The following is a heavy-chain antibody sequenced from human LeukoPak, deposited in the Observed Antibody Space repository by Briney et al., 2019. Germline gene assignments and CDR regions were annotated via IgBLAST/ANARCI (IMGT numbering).Heavy chain of an antibody. D-gene: IGHD3-10*01. CDR3: ARRGYYYYGMDV. CDR1: GHSFTSYW. Sequence: GASLRISCKDSGHSFTSYWNSWVRQMPGKGLEWMGRIDPSDSYTNYSPSFQGHVTISVDKSISTAYLQWTSLKSSDSAMYYCARRGYYYYGMDVWGQGTTVTVSS. CDR2: IDPSDSYT. V-gene: IGHV5-10-1*01. J-gene: IGHJ6*02.